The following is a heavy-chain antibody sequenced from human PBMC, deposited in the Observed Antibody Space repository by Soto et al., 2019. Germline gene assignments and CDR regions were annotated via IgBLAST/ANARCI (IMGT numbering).Heavy chain of an antibody. V-gene: IGHV3-43*01. J-gene: IGHJ4*02. CDR3: AKEKGETYSFDY. CDR1: GYTFTSYY. CDR2: ISWNGGST. Sequence: VQLVQSGAEVKKPGASVKVSCKASGYTFTSYYMHWVRQPPGKGLEWVSFISWNGGSTDYADSVKGRFTISRDNSKNSLFLQMNSLETEDTALYYCAKEKGETYSFDYWGQGTLVTVSS. D-gene: IGHD2-15*01.